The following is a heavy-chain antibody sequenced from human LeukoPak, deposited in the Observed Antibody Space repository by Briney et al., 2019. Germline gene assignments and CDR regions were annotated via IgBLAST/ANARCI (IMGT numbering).Heavy chain of an antibody. J-gene: IGHJ6*03. V-gene: IGHV3-23*01. CDR1: GFTFSSCD. D-gene: IGHD6-19*01. Sequence: GGSLRLSCAASGFTFSSCDMTWVRQAPGKGLEWVPAITGNGVTTYYADSVEGRFTISRDNSRNTLYLQMNSLRADDTAVYYCAKLGSSGSNYYYYMDVWGKGTTVTVSS. CDR3: AKLGSSGSNYYYYMDV. CDR2: ITGNGVTT.